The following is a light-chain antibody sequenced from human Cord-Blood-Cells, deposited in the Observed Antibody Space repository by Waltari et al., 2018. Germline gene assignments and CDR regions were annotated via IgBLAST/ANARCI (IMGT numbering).Light chain of an antibody. CDR1: SRDVGSYNL. CDR3: CSYAGSSTFHVV. CDR2: EGS. Sequence: QSALTQPASVSGSPGQSIPIPCTGTSRDVGSYNLASWYQQHPGKAPKLMIYEGSKRPSGVSNRFSGSKSGNTASLTISGLQAEDEADYYCCSYAGSSTFHVVFGGGTKLTVL. V-gene: IGLV2-23*03. J-gene: IGLJ2*01.